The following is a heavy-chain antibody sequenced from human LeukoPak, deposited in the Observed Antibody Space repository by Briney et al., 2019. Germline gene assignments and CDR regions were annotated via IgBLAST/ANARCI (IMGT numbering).Heavy chain of an antibody. CDR2: IISILGTA. D-gene: IGHD3-10*01. CDR3: AAEWYYYGSGSDYYYYGMDV. V-gene: IGHV1-69*13. CDR1: GVTFSSYA. Sequence: GASVKVSCKASGVTFSSYAISWVRQAHGQGLEWMGGIISILGTANYAQKLQGRVTITADESTSTAYMELSSLRSEDTAVYYCAAEWYYYGSGSDYYYYGMDVWGRGATVTVSS. J-gene: IGHJ6*04.